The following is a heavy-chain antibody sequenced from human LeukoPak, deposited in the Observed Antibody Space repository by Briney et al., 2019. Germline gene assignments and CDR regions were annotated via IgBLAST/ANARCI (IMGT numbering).Heavy chain of an antibody. D-gene: IGHD2-15*01. CDR2: IYTSGNT. CDR3: AREDSSLSRAFDI. CDR1: AGFISTYY. Sequence: PETLSLTCTVSAGFISTYYWSWIRQPAGKGLEWIGRIYTSGNTNYDPSLKSRVTMSVDMSKNQFSLKLGSVTAADTAVYYCAREDSSLSRAFDIWGQGTMVTVSS. V-gene: IGHV4-4*07. J-gene: IGHJ3*02.